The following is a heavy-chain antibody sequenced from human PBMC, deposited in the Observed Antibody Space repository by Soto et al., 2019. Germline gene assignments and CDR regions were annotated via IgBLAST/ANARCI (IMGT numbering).Heavy chain of an antibody. V-gene: IGHV4-31*03. D-gene: IGHD6-13*01. CDR1: GGSISSGGYY. Sequence: QVQLQESGPGLVKPSQTLSLTCTVSGGSISSGGYYWSWIRQHPGKGLEWIGYIYYSGSTYYNPSLKSRVTISVDTSKNQFSLKLSSVTAADTAVYYCARDLGLYSSSWSSYGMDVWGQGTTVTVSS. J-gene: IGHJ6*02. CDR2: IYYSGST. CDR3: ARDLGLYSSSWSSYGMDV.